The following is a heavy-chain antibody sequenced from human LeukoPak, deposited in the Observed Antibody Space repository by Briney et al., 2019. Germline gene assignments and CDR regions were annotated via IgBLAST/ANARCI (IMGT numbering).Heavy chain of an antibody. J-gene: IGHJ6*02. CDR1: GFTFSSYA. CDR2: IEYDGSNK. CDR3: ARDGYSKYYYAMDV. D-gene: IGHD5-18*01. V-gene: IGHV3-30*03. Sequence: PGGSLRLSCAASGFTFSSYAMSWVRQAPGKGLEWVAVIEYDGSNKYYADSVKGRFTISRDDSKNTLNLQMNSLRAEDTAVYYCARDGYSKYYYAMDVWGQGTTVTVSS.